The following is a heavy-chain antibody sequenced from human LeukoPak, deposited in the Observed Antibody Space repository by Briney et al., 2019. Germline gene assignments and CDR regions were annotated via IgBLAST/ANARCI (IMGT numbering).Heavy chain of an antibody. V-gene: IGHV3-30-3*01. CDR3: ASADSGSYSFHAFDI. J-gene: IGHJ3*02. CDR2: ISYDGSNK. CDR1: GFTFSSYA. Sequence: GGSLRLSCAASGFTFSSYAMHWVRQAPGKGLEWVAVISYDGSNKYYADSVKGRFTIFRDNSKNTLYLQMNSLRAEDTAVYYCASADSGSYSFHAFDIWGQGTMVTVSS. D-gene: IGHD1-26*01.